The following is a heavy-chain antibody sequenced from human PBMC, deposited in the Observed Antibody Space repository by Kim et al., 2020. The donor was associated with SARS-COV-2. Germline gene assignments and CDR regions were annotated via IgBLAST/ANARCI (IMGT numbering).Heavy chain of an antibody. J-gene: IGHJ4*02. V-gene: IGHV5-51*01. CDR1: GYSFTSYW. CDR3: ARHGRAGIAAAGTYY. CDR2: IYPGDSDT. Sequence: GASLKISCKGSGYSFTSYWIGWVRQIPGKGLEWMGIIYPGDSDTRYSPSFQGQVTISADKSISTAYLQWSSLKASDTAMYYCARHGRAGIAAAGTYYWGQGTLVTVSS. D-gene: IGHD6-13*01.